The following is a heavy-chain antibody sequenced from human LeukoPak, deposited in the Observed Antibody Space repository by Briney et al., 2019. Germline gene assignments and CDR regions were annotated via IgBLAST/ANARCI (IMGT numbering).Heavy chain of an antibody. J-gene: IGHJ3*02. Sequence: SETLSLTCTVSGASISSGSYYWSWIRQPAGKGLEWIGRIYTSGSTNYNPSLKSRVTISVDTSKNQFSLNLTSVTAADTAVYYCARSYGKTDIWGQGTMVTVSS. CDR3: ARSYGKTDI. CDR1: GASISSGSYY. V-gene: IGHV4-61*02. CDR2: IYTSGST. D-gene: IGHD1-14*01.